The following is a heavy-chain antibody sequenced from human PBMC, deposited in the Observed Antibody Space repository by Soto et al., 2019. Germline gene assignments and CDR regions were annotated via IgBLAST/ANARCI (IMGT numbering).Heavy chain of an antibody. Sequence: GGSLRLSCEASEFTFSDYGMNWVRQAPGKGLEWVSHINSRSNIIYYADSVRGRFTISRDNAKSSLYLQMNSLRAEDTAVYYCAREQREFNPGMDVWGKGTTVTVSS. V-gene: IGHV3-48*01. J-gene: IGHJ6*03. CDR1: EFTFSDYG. D-gene: IGHD3-10*01. CDR3: AREQREFNPGMDV. CDR2: INSRSNII.